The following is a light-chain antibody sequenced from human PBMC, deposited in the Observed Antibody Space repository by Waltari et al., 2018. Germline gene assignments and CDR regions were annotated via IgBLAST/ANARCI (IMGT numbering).Light chain of an antibody. Sequence: IVLTQSPGTLSLYPGERATLSCRASQSVDTNSFAWYQQSPGQAPRLLIYGTFNRATGIPDRFSGSGSGTDFTLRITRLEPEDSAIYYCQQYSSASLTFGGGTKME. J-gene: IGKJ4*01. CDR1: QSVDTNS. CDR2: GTF. V-gene: IGKV3-20*01. CDR3: QQYSSASLT.